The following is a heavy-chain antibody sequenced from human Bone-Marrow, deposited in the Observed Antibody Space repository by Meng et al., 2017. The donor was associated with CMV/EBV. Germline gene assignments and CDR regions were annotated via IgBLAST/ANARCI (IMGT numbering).Heavy chain of an antibody. CDR1: VSGNRAA. J-gene: IGHJ5*02. Sequence: VSGNRAAWNWIRQSPSRGLEWLGRTYYRSKWYNDYAVSVKSRITINPDTSKNQFSLQLNSVTPEDTAVYYCARVRTMVRGVLIFDPWGQGTLVTVSS. D-gene: IGHD3-10*01. V-gene: IGHV6-1*01. CDR2: TYYRSKWYN. CDR3: ARVRTMVRGVLIFDP.